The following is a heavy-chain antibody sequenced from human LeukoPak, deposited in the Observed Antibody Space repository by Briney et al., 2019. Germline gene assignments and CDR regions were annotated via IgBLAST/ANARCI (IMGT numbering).Heavy chain of an antibody. CDR2: INHSGST. CDR1: GGSFSGYY. CDR3: ARIMGDYNILTGLYLNYNFDY. Sequence: SETLSLTCAVYGGSFSGYYWSWIRQPPGKGLEWIGEINHSGSTNYNPSLKSRVTISVDTSKNQFSLKLRSGTAADTAVYYCARIMGDYNILTGLYLNYNFDYWGQGTLVTVSS. V-gene: IGHV4-34*01. D-gene: IGHD3-9*01. J-gene: IGHJ4*02.